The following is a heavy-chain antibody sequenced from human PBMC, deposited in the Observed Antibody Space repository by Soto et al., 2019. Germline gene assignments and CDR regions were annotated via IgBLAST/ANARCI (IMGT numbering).Heavy chain of an antibody. CDR3: ARRRISHNWFAP. CDR1: GGSISSSSYY. J-gene: IGHJ5*02. Sequence: SETLSLTCTVSGGSISSSSYYWGWIRQPPGKGLEWIGSIYYSGSTYYNPSLKSRVTISVDTSKNQFSLKLSSVTAADTAVYYCARRRISHNWFAPWGQGTLVTVSS. D-gene: IGHD1-20*01. V-gene: IGHV4-39*01. CDR2: IYYSGST.